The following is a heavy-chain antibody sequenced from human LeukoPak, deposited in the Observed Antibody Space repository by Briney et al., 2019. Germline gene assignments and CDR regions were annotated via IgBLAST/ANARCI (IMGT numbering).Heavy chain of an antibody. D-gene: IGHD3-3*01. Sequence: SETLSLTCAVYGGSFGGYYWSWIRQPPGKGLEWIGEINHSGSTNYNPSLKSRVTISVDTSKNQFSLKLSSVTAADTAVYYCARVQYDFWSGYFLDFDYWGQGTLVTVSS. V-gene: IGHV4-34*01. CDR3: ARVQYDFWSGYFLDFDY. CDR1: GGSFGGYY. CDR2: INHSGST. J-gene: IGHJ4*02.